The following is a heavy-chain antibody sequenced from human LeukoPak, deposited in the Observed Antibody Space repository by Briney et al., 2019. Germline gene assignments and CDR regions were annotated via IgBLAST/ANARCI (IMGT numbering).Heavy chain of an antibody. J-gene: IGHJ4*02. V-gene: IGHV3-7*01. Sequence: GGSLRLSCAASGFTFSSYWMSWVRQAPGKGLEWVADIKQDGSEKYYVDSVKGRFTINSDNAKNSLYLQMNSLRAEDTAVYYCARGRLLWFGELLSYFDYWGQGTLVTVSS. CDR2: IKQDGSEK. CDR1: GFTFSSYW. CDR3: ARGRLLWFGELLSYFDY. D-gene: IGHD3-10*01.